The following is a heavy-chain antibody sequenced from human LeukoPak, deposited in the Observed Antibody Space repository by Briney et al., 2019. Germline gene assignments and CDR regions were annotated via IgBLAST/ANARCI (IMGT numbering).Heavy chain of an antibody. J-gene: IGHJ4*02. Sequence: GGSLRLSCTASGFTFSSYAMHWVRQAPGKGLEGVAVISYDGSNKYYADSAKGRFTISRDNSKNTLYLQMNSLRAEDTAVYYCAKDVGYCSGGSCYAFDYWGQGTLVTVSS. CDR1: GFTFSSYA. V-gene: IGHV3-30*04. D-gene: IGHD2-15*01. CDR3: AKDVGYCSGGSCYAFDY. CDR2: ISYDGSNK.